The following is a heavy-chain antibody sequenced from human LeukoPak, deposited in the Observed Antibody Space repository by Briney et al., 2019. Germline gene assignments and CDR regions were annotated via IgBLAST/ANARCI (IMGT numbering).Heavy chain of an antibody. CDR2: ISSSGSTI. CDR3: ARDALGCSSTSCYRSGGHDY. V-gene: IGHV3-11*01. CDR1: GFTFSDYY. D-gene: IGHD2-2*01. Sequence: PGGSLRLSCAASGFTFSDYYMSWIRQAPGKGLEWVSYISSSGSTIYYADSVKGRFTISRDNAKNSLYLQMNSLRAEDTAVYYCARDALGCSSTSCYRSGGHDYWGQGTLVTVSS. J-gene: IGHJ4*02.